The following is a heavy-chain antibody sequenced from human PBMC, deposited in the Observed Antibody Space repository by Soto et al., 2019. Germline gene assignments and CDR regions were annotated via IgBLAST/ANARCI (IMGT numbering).Heavy chain of an antibody. CDR2: VNPIVSMS. Sequence: QVQLVQSGAEVKRPGSSVKVSCKASGDTFNFYSINWVRQAPGLGLEWMGRVNPIVSMSNYAQKFQGRVTMTADTSTSTAYMELRSRRSEDTAIYYCASSYGSGYRAFDYWGQGALVTVSS. D-gene: IGHD3-10*01. CDR3: ASSYGSGYRAFDY. CDR1: GDTFNFYS. V-gene: IGHV1-69*02. J-gene: IGHJ4*02.